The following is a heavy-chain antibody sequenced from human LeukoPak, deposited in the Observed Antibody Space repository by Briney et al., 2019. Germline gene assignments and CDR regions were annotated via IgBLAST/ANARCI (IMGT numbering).Heavy chain of an antibody. CDR1: GFTLCSYW. CDR3: ARVGYNGWNFEN. D-gene: IGHD5-12*01. Sequence: GGSLRLSCAASGFTLCSYWMSWVRQAPGKGLQSVAYISQDVSHKYYVDSVKGRFTISRDNAKTSLHLEMNSLRAEDTALYYCARVGYNGWNFENWGQGTLVTVSS. CDR2: ISQDVSHK. J-gene: IGHJ4*02. V-gene: IGHV3-7*01.